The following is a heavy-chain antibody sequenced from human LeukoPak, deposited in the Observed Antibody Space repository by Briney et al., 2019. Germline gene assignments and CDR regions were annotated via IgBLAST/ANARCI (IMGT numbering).Heavy chain of an antibody. Sequence: PGGSLRLSCAASGFTFSSYGMHWVRQAPGKGLEWVAFIRYDGSNKYYADSVKGRFTISRDNSKNTLYLQMNSLRAEDTAVYYCAREGTYYDFWTGSYTVFVGWDCWGQGTLVTVSS. V-gene: IGHV3-30*02. CDR3: AREGTYYDFWTGSYTVFVGWDC. CDR2: IRYDGSNK. J-gene: IGHJ4*02. D-gene: IGHD3-3*01. CDR1: GFTFSSYG.